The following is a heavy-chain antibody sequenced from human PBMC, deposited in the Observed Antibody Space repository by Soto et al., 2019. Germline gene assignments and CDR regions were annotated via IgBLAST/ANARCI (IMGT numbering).Heavy chain of an antibody. J-gene: IGHJ3*02. CDR1: GYTFTGYY. CDR2: INPNSGGT. V-gene: IGHV1-2*02. Sequence: ASVKVSCKASGYTFTGYYLHWVRQAPGQGLEWMGWINPNSGGTSYAQRFQGRVTMTSDTSVTTTYMEVSRLRSDDTAVYYCARNCAADCQPYDALDIWGQGTMVTVSS. CDR3: ARNCAADCQPYDALDI. D-gene: IGHD2-21*02.